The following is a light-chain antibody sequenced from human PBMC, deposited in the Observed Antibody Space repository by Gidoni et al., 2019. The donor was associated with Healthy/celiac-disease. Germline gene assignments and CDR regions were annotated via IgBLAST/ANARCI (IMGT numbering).Light chain of an antibody. CDR1: QSVLYSSNNKNY. J-gene: IGKJ3*01. Sequence: DIVMTQSPDSLAVPLGERATINCKSSQSVLYSSNNKNYLAWSQQKPGQPPKLLIYWASTRESGVPDRFSGSGSGTDFTLTISSLQAEDVAVYYCQQYYSTPLTFGPGTKVDIK. V-gene: IGKV4-1*01. CDR3: QQYYSTPLT. CDR2: WAS.